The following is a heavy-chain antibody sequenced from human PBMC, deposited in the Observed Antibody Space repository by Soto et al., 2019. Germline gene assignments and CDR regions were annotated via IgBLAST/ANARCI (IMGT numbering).Heavy chain of an antibody. CDR3: ARHGFGPLHGLVDV. V-gene: IGHV4-59*08. D-gene: IGHD3-10*01. J-gene: IGHJ6*02. CDR2: INYDGYS. Sequence: QVQLQESGPGLVKPSETLSLTCTVSGGSITNYYCSWFRQPPGKGLEWIGYINYDGYSAYNLSLKRRVTLSMDASKTQSCLMLESVTATETAVYYCARHGFGPLHGLVDVWGPGTTVIVSS. CDR1: GGSITNYY.